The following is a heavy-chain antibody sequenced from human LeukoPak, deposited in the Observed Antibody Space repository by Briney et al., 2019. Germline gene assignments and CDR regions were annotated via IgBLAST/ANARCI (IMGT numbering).Heavy chain of an antibody. CDR3: ARGYSYLYYFDY. CDR2: IYYSGST. CDR1: GGSISSGDYY. D-gene: IGHD5-18*01. J-gene: IGHJ4*02. V-gene: IGHV4-30-4*01. Sequence: SETLSLTCTVSGGSISSGDYYWSWIRQPPGKGLEWIGYIYYSGSTYYNPSLKSRVTISVDTSKNQFSLKLSSVTAADTAVYYCARGYSYLYYFDYWGQGTLATVSS.